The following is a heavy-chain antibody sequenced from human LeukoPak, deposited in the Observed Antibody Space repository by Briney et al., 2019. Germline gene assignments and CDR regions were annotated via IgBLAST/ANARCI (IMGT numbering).Heavy chain of an antibody. Sequence: GGSLRLSCATSEFTFSAYAMHWIRQAPGRGLEWVAFVRYGGNIKYYADSVKGRFTISRNNPKNTLYLQMNSLRPEDTAVYYCVKDLGTEYNIFDYWGQGTLVTVSS. CDR2: VRYGGNIK. J-gene: IGHJ4*02. D-gene: IGHD3-9*01. CDR3: VKDLGTEYNIFDY. V-gene: IGHV3-30*02. CDR1: EFTFSAYA.